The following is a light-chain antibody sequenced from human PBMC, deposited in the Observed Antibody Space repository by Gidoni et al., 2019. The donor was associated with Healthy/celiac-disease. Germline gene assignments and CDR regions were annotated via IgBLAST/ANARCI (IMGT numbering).Light chain of an antibody. CDR2: AAF. J-gene: IGKJ1*01. V-gene: IGKV1-12*01. Sequence: DLQMTESRSSVAASVGDRVTITCRASQGIISWLALNQQKPGKAPKLLIYAAFSLQSGVPSRISGSGSGTDFTLTIISLQPEDFATYYCQQANSFYRTFGQGTKVEIK. CDR3: QQANSFYRT. CDR1: QGIISW.